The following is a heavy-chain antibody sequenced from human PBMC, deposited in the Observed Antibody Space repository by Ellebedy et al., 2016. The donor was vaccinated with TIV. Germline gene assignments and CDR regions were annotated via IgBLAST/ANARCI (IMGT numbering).Heavy chain of an antibody. CDR2: IKQDGSEK. D-gene: IGHD1-14*01. J-gene: IGHJ5*02. Sequence: GGSLRLXXAAPGFTFSSYWMSWVRQAPGKGLEWVANIKQDGSEKYYVDSVKGRFTISRDNSENTLYLQMNSLRAEDTAVYYCAKGTGVKGDWFDPWGQGTLVTVSS. CDR3: AKGTGVKGDWFDP. V-gene: IGHV3-7*03. CDR1: GFTFSSYW.